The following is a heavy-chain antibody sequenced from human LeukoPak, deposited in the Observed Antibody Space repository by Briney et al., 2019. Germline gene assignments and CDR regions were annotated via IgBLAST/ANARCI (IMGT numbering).Heavy chain of an antibody. D-gene: IGHD5-18*01. CDR1: GFTFSNSA. CDR3: AREGVILGYGL. CDR2: ISGSGYNT. V-gene: IGHV3-23*01. Sequence: GGSLRLSCAASGFTFSNSAMNWVRQAPGKGPEWVSAISGSGYNTYYADSVVGRFTISRDNAKNSLYLQMNSLRAEDTAVYYCAREGVILGYGLWGQGTLVTVSS. J-gene: IGHJ4*02.